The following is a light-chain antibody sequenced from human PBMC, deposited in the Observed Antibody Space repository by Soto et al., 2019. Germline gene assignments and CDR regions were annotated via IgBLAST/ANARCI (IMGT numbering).Light chain of an antibody. CDR3: QQYYGPPPYT. CDR1: QSILYSANNKNY. CDR2: WAS. Sequence: DIVMTQSPDSLAVSLGERATINCKSSQSILYSANNKNYLAWYQQKPGQPPNLLIYWASTRESGVPDRFSGSGSGTDFTLTISSLQAEDVAVYYCQQYYGPPPYTFGQATILEIK. V-gene: IGKV4-1*01. J-gene: IGKJ2*01.